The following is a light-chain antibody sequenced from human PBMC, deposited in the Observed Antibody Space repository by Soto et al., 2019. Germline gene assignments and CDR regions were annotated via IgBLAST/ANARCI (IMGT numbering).Light chain of an antibody. CDR3: QQYGRSPLLYA. CDR1: QSVDSNF. V-gene: IGKV3-20*01. Sequence: EIVLTQSPGTLSLSPGERATLSCRAGQSVDSNFLAWYQQKPGQAPRLLVYGSSTRAAGVPDRFSGSGSGTDFTLTISRLEPEDFAVYYCQQYGRSPLLYAFGQGTKLGVK. J-gene: IGKJ2*01. CDR2: GSS.